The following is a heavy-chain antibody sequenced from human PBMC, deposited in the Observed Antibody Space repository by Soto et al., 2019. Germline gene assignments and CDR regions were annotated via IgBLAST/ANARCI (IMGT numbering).Heavy chain of an antibody. J-gene: IGHJ6*02. CDR1: GDSVSSNSAA. V-gene: IGHV6-1*01. D-gene: IGHD5-12*01. Sequence: PSQTLSLTCVISGDSVSSNSAAWNWIRQSPSRGLEWLGRTYYRSKWYNDYAVSVKSRITINPDTSKNQFSLQLNSVTPEDTAVYYCARDLGWLRLGGDYYYYYGMDVWGQGTTVTVSS. CDR3: ARDLGWLRLGGDYYYYYGMDV. CDR2: TYYRSKWYN.